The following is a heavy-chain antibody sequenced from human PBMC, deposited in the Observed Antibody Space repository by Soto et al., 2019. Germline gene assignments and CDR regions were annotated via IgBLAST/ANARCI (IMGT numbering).Heavy chain of an antibody. D-gene: IGHD2-21*02. CDR2: INPSGGST. Sequence: GASVKVSCKASGYTFTSYYMHWVRQAPGQGLEWMGIINPSGGSTSYAQKFQGRVTMTRDTSTSTVYMELSSLRSEDTAVYYCARSLRLKIVVVTAPGYWGQGTLVTVSS. J-gene: IGHJ4*02. V-gene: IGHV1-46*01. CDR3: ARSLRLKIVVVTAPGY. CDR1: GYTFTSYY.